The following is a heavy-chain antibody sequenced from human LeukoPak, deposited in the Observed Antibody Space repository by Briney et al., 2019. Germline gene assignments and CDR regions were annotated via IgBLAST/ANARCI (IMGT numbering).Heavy chain of an antibody. J-gene: IGHJ4*02. CDR2: IYPGYSDT. Sequence: GESLKISCKGSGYSFTSYWIGWVRQMPGKGLEWMGIIYPGYSDTRYSPSFQGQVTISADKSISTAYLQWSSLKASDTAMYYCARQYCTNGVCYGLSDYWGQGTLVTVSS. CDR3: ARQYCTNGVCYGLSDY. CDR1: GYSFTSYW. V-gene: IGHV5-51*01. D-gene: IGHD2-8*01.